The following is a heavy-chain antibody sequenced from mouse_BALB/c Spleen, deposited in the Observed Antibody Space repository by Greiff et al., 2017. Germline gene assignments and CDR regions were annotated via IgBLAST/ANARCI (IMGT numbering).Heavy chain of an antibody. V-gene: IGHV1S29*02. J-gene: IGHJ3*01. CDR3: ARDYGNYPIPAY. Sequence: EVQLQQSGPELVKPGASVKISCKASGYTFTDYNMHWVKQSHGESLEWIGYIYPYNGGTGYNQKFKSKATLTVDNSSSTAYMELRSLTSEDSAVYYCARDYGNYPIPAYWGQGTLVTVSA. CDR1: GYTFTDYN. CDR2: IYPYNGGT. D-gene: IGHD2-1*01.